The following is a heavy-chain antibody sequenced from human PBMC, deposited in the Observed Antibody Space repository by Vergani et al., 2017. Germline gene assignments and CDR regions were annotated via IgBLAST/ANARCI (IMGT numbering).Heavy chain of an antibody. V-gene: IGHV1-69*08. J-gene: IGHJ4*02. CDR2: IIPILGIA. Sequence: QVQLVQSGAEVKKPGSSVKVSCKASGGTFSSYTISWVRQAPGQGLEWMGRIIPILGIANYAQKFQGRVTITADKSTSTAYMELSSLRSEDTAVYYCAREPATYYDISTGYQGAYYFDYWGQGTLVTVSS. D-gene: IGHD3-9*01. CDR3: AREPATYYDISTGYQGAYYFDY. CDR1: GGTFSSYT.